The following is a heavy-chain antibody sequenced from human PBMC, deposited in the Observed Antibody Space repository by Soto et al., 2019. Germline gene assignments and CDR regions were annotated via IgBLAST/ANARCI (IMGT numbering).Heavy chain of an antibody. Sequence: QVQLVESGGGVVQPGRSLRLSCAASGFTFSSYGMHWVRQAPGKELEWVAVIWYDGSNKYYADSVKGRFTISRDNSKNTLYLQMNSLRAEDTAVYYCARDFRHYYDSSGYLALDYWGQGTLVTVSS. CDR1: GFTFSSYG. D-gene: IGHD3-22*01. J-gene: IGHJ4*02. CDR2: IWYDGSNK. V-gene: IGHV3-33*01. CDR3: ARDFRHYYDSSGYLALDY.